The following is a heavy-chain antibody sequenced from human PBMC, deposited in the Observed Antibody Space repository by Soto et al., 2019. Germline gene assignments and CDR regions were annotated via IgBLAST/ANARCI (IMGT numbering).Heavy chain of an antibody. Sequence: TLSLTCAVYGGSFSGYYWSWIRQPPGKGLEWIGEINHSGSTNYNPSLKSRVTISVDTSKNQFSLKLSSVTAADTAVYYCAREPRQPFASGSYDYWGQGTLVTVSS. CDR1: GGSFSGYY. CDR2: INHSGST. V-gene: IGHV4-34*01. D-gene: IGHD3-10*01. CDR3: AREPRQPFASGSYDY. J-gene: IGHJ4*02.